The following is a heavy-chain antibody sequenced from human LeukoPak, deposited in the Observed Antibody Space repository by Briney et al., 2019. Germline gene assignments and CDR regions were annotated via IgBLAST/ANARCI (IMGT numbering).Heavy chain of an antibody. J-gene: IGHJ4*02. V-gene: IGHV3-11*04. D-gene: IGHD3-22*01. Sequence: GGSLRLSCAASGFTFTNYGMSWIRQAPGKGLEWVSDISSSGSNIHYADSVKGRFTISRDNAKKSLYLQMNSLRAEDTAVYYCARASVNYYDSSGYWAFDYWGQGTLVTVSS. CDR2: ISSSGSNI. CDR3: ARASVNYYDSSGYWAFDY. CDR1: GFTFTNYG.